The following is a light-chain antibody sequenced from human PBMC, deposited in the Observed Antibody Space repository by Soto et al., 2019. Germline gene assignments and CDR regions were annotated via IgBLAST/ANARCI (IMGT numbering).Light chain of an antibody. V-gene: IGKV3-20*01. CDR2: DAS. CDR3: QQYGSSPPIT. CDR1: QSVSSN. J-gene: IGKJ5*01. Sequence: EIVMTQSPATLSVSPGERATVSCRASQSVSSNLAWYQQKPGQAPRLLIYDASNRATGIPARFSGSGSGTDFTLTISRLEPEDFAVYYCQQYGSSPPITFGQGTRLEIK.